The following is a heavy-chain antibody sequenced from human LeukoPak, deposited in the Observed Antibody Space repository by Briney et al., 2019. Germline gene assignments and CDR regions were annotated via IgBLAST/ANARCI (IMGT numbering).Heavy chain of an antibody. V-gene: IGHV4-39*02. CDR3: ARTTVSTSNPFDP. J-gene: IGHJ5*02. CDR1: GGSISSVNSY. D-gene: IGHD4-17*01. CDR2: IYYSGNT. Sequence: SETLSLTCTISGGSISSVNSYWAWIRQPPGKEPEWIGSIYYSGNTYYNPSLKSRVTISVDTAMNHFSLKLNSVTAADTAVFYCARTTVSTSNPFDPWGQGILVIVSS.